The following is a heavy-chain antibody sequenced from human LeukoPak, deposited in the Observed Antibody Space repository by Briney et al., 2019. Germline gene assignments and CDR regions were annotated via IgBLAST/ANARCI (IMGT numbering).Heavy chain of an antibody. Sequence: SETLSLTCTVSGGSIGSHYWTWIRQTPGKGLEWIGYVYDIGTTKYNPSLKSRVTISVDTSKNQFSLRLSSVTAADTAVYYCARGGVLKSVDYWGQGTLVTVSS. D-gene: IGHD3-16*01. CDR2: VYDIGTT. CDR1: GGSIGSHY. V-gene: IGHV4-59*11. J-gene: IGHJ4*02. CDR3: ARGGVLKSVDY.